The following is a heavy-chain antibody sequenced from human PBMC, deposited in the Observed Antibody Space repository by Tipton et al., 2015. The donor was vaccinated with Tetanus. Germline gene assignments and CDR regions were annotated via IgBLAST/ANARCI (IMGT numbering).Heavy chain of an antibody. Sequence: TLSLTCTVSGSSITSTTHYWGWIRQAPGKGLEWIGIIYYSGSTYYNASLRSRVTISVDTSKNQFPLQLRSVTAADTAVYYCARQDTLNYYYVGYFHDWGQGTLVTVSS. D-gene: IGHD3-22*01. CDR3: ARQDTLNYYYVGYFHD. CDR1: GSSITSTTHY. CDR2: IYYSGST. J-gene: IGHJ1*01. V-gene: IGHV4-39*01.